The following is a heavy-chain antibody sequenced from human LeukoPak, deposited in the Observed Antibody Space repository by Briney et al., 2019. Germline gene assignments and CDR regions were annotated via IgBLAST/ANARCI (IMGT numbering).Heavy chain of an antibody. CDR3: ARRTSVVGTPNNWFDP. J-gene: IGHJ5*02. V-gene: IGHV5-51*01. CDR2: IYPGDSDT. D-gene: IGHD1-26*01. Sequence: GESLKISCKGSGYSFTSYWIGWVRQMPGKGLEWMGIIYPGDSDTRYSPSFQGQVTISADKSISTAYLQWSSLKASDTAMYYCARRTSVVGTPNNWFDPWGQGTLATVSS. CDR1: GYSFTSYW.